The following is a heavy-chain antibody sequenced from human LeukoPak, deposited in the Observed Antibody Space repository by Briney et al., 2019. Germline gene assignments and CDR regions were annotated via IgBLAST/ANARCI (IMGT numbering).Heavy chain of an antibody. D-gene: IGHD2-2*01. V-gene: IGHV1-69*06. CDR2: IIPIFGTA. J-gene: IGHJ6*04. Sequence: SVKVSCKASGGTFSSYAISWVRQAPGQGLEWMGGIIPIFGTANYAQKFHGRVTITADKSTSTAYMELSSLRSEDTAVYYCAVPAAATPNYYYYYGMDVWGKGTTVTVSS. CDR3: AVPAAATPNYYYYYGMDV. CDR1: GGTFSSYA.